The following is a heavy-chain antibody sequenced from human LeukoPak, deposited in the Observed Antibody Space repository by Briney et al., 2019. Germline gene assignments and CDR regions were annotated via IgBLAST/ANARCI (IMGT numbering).Heavy chain of an antibody. CDR3: AKDRNYGDYYWFDL. J-gene: IGHJ5*02. CDR2: ISYDGSNK. CDR1: GFTFSSYG. D-gene: IGHD4-17*01. V-gene: IGHV3-30*18. Sequence: SGGSLRLSCAASGFTFSSYGMHWVRQAPGKGPEWVAVISYDGSNKYYADSVKGRFTISRDNSKNTLYLQMNSLRAEDTAVYYCAKDRNYGDYYWFDLWGQGTLVTVSS.